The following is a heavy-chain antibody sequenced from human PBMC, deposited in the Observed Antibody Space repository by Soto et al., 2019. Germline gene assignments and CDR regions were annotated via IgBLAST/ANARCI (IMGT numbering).Heavy chain of an antibody. D-gene: IGHD3-10*01. CDR3: ARDFRGLGIGRHFDY. J-gene: IGHJ4*02. Sequence: QVQLQESGPGLVKPSETLSLTCSVSGVSVTSGSYYWTWIRQPPGKGLEWIGYIHYTGITTYNPSLNSRVSMSIDTSKRLFSLNMNSVTAADTAVYYCARDFRGLGIGRHFDYWGQGTPVTVSS. CDR1: GVSVTSGSYY. CDR2: IHYTGIT. V-gene: IGHV4-61*03.